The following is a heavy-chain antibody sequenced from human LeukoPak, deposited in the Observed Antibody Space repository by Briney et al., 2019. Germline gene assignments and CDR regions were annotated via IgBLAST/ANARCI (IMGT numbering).Heavy chain of an antibody. V-gene: IGHV4-30-4*01. CDR2: IYYSGST. CDR3: ARVGPREALMTTVVTGAFDI. D-gene: IGHD4-23*01. CDR1: GGSISSGDYY. J-gene: IGHJ3*02. Sequence: SQTLSLTCTVSGGSISSGDYYWSWIRQPPGKGLEWIGYIYYSGSTYYNPSLKSRVTISVDTSKNQFSLKLSSVTAADTAVYYCARVGPREALMTTVVTGAFDIWGQGTMVTVSS.